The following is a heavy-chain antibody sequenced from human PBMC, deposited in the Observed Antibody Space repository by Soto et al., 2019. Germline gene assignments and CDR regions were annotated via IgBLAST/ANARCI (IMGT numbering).Heavy chain of an antibody. J-gene: IGHJ5*02. CDR1: GGTFSSYA. V-gene: IGHV1-69*06. D-gene: IGHD6-13*01. CDR3: ARMYSSSWYWFDP. Sequence: SVKVSCKASGGTFSSYAISWVRQAPGQGLEWMGGIIPIFGTANYAQKFQGRVTITADKSTSTAYMELSSLRSEDTAVYYCARMYSSSWYWFDPWGQGTLVTVSS. CDR2: IIPIFGTA.